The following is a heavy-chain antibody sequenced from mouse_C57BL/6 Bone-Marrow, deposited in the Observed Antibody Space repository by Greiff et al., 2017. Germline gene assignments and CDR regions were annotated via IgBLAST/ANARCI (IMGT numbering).Heavy chain of an antibody. V-gene: IGHV1-81*01. CDR1: GYTFTSYG. CDR2: IYPRSGNT. Sequence: VKLMESGAELARPGASVKLSCTASGYTFTSYGISWVKQRTGQGLEWIGEIYPRSGNTYYNEKFKGKATLTADKSSSTAYMELRSLTSEDSAVYFCAKGGVYYFDYWGQGTTLTVSS. J-gene: IGHJ2*01. CDR3: AKGGVYYFDY.